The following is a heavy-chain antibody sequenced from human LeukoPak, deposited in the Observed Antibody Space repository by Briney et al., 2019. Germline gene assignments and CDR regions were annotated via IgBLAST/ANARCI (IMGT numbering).Heavy chain of an antibody. CDR1: GGSISSYS. D-gene: IGHD6-6*01. V-gene: IGHV4-4*07. CDR2: IYTSGST. CDR3: ARVGSSSAGFDY. J-gene: IGHJ4*02. Sequence: SETLSLTCTVSGGSISSYSWSWIRQPAGKGLEWIGRIYTSGSTNYNPFLKSRVTTSVDKSKNQFSLKLSSVTAADTAVYYCARVGSSSAGFDYWGQGSLVTVSS.